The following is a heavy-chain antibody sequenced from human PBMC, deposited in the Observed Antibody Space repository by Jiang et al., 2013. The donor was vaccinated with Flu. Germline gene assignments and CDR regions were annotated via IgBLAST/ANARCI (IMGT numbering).Heavy chain of an antibody. V-gene: IGHV4-34*01. CDR3: ARRYGDYGSSTHSIRFNWFDP. Sequence: LLKPSETLSLTCAVYGGSFSGYYWSWIRQPPGKGLEWIGEINHSGSTNYNPSLKSRVTISVDTSKNQFSLKLSSVTAADTAVYYCARRYGDYGSSTHSIRFNWFDPWGQGTLVTVSS. CDR1: GGSFSGYY. CDR2: INHSGST. J-gene: IGHJ5*02. D-gene: IGHD4-17*01.